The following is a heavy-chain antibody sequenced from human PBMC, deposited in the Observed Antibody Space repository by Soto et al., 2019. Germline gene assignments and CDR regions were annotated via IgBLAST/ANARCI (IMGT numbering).Heavy chain of an antibody. D-gene: IGHD6-13*01. V-gene: IGHV1-69*06. J-gene: IGHJ3*02. CDR3: ARDENYSSPLSGNDDAFDI. CDR1: GGTFSSYA. CDR2: IIPIFGTA. Sequence: SVKVSCKASGGTFSSYAISWVRQAPGQGLEWMGGIIPIFGTANYAQKFQGRVTITADKSTSTAYMELSSLRSEDTAVYYCARDENYSSPLSGNDDAFDIWGQGTMVTV.